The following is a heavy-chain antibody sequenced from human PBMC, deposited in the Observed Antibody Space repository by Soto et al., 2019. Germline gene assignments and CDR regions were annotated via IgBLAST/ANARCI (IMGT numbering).Heavy chain of an antibody. J-gene: IGHJ2*01. Sequence: SETLSLTCTVSGGSISSYYWSWIRQPPGKGLEWIGYIYYSGSTNYNPSLKSRVTISVDTSKNQFSLKLSSVTAADTAVYYCARVGATVTLLYFDLWGRSTLVTVSS. CDR1: GGSISSYY. D-gene: IGHD4-17*01. V-gene: IGHV4-59*01. CDR3: ARVGATVTLLYFDL. CDR2: IYYSGST.